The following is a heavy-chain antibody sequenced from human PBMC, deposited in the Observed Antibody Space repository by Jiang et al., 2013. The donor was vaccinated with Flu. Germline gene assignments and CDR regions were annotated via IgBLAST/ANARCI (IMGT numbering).Heavy chain of an antibody. CDR2: IIPIFGTA. Sequence: SGGTFSSYAISWVRQAPGQGLEWMGGIIPIFGTANYAQKFQGRVTITADESTSTAYMELSSLRSEDTAVYYCASRFDWLLSDYYYYGMDVWGQGTTVTVSS. V-gene: IGHV1-69*01. CDR3: ASRFDWLLSDYYYYGMDV. J-gene: IGHJ6*02. CDR1: GGTFSSYA. D-gene: IGHD3-9*01.